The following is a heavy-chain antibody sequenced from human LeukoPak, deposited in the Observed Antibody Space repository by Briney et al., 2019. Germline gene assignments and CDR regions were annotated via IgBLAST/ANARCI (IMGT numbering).Heavy chain of an antibody. Sequence: SETLSLTCAVYGGSFSGYYWSWIRQPPGKGLEWIGEINHSGSTNYNPSLKSRVTISVDTSKNQFSLKLSSVTAADTAVYYCARGGYSYGYGFFYWGQGALVTVSS. J-gene: IGHJ4*02. V-gene: IGHV4-34*01. D-gene: IGHD5-18*01. CDR2: INHSGST. CDR1: GGSFSGYY. CDR3: ARGGYSYGYGFFY.